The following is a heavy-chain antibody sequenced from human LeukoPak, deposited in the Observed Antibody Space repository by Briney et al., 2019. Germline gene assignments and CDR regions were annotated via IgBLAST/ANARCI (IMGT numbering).Heavy chain of an antibody. J-gene: IGHJ4*02. Sequence: GGSLRLSCAASGFTFSSYAMHWVRQAPGKGLEWVAVISYDGSNKYYADSVKGRFTISRDNSKNTLYLQMNSLRAEDTAVYYCARDLPQVYWGQGTLVTVSS. CDR2: ISYDGSNK. V-gene: IGHV3-30-3*01. CDR3: ARDLPQVY. CDR1: GFTFSSYA.